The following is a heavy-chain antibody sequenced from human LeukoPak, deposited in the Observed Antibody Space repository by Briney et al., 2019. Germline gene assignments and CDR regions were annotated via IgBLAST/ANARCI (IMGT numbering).Heavy chain of an antibody. J-gene: IGHJ4*02. V-gene: IGHV3-23*01. D-gene: IGHD5-12*01. CDR3: AKSHSVGYRGYFDY. CDR2: ISDSGDST. Sequence: GGSLRLSCAASGFTFTTYAMSWVRQAPGQGLEWISTISDSGDSTYYADSVKGRFTISRDNSKNTLYVQMDSLRAEDTAVYYCAKSHSVGYRGYFDYWGQGTLVTVSS. CDR1: GFTFTTYA.